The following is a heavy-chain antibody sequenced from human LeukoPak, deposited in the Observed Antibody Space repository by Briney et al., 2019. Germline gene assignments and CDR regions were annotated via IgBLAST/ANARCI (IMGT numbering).Heavy chain of an antibody. V-gene: IGHV4-39*01. CDR1: GRSISITTYY. CDR3: ANLGYYNYGMDV. CDR2: IYVSGST. J-gene: IGHJ6*02. Sequence: PSETLSLTCTVSGRSISITTYYWGWIRQPPGKGLEWIGTIYVSGSTYYNRSLKRRVTLSVDTSKNQFSLTMSSVTAADTAVYYCANLGYYNYGMDVWGQGNTVTVSS.